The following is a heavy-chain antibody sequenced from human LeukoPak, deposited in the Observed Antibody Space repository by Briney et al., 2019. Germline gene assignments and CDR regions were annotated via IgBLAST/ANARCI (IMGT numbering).Heavy chain of an antibody. D-gene: IGHD4-17*01. CDR3: ARTYTVTKLFDY. CDR2: ISGSGGST. Sequence: GGSLRLSCAASGFTFSSYAMSWVRQAPGKGLEWVSAISGSGGSTYYADSVKGRFTISRDNAKNSLYLQMNSLRAEDTAVYYCARTYTVTKLFDYWGQGTLVTVSS. CDR1: GFTFSSYA. J-gene: IGHJ4*02. V-gene: IGHV3-23*01.